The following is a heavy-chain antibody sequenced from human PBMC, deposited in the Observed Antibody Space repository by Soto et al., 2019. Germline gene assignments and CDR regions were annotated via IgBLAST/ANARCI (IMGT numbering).Heavy chain of an antibody. J-gene: IGHJ5*02. D-gene: IGHD3-22*01. Sequence: PGESLTISCEGFGYNFATYWIAWVRQMPGKGLEYMGIIYPGDSDSRYSPSFQGQATFSADKSISTAYMQWSSLKASDTAMYYCARHGFYGYYAANYFDPWGQGTLVTVSS. CDR2: IYPGDSDS. CDR1: GYNFATYW. V-gene: IGHV5-51*01. CDR3: ARHGFYGYYAANYFDP.